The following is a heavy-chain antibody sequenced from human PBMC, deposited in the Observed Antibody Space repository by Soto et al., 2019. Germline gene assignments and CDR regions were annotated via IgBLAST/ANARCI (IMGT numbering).Heavy chain of an antibody. J-gene: IGHJ4*02. Sequence: QVHLVQSGAEVKKPGASVKVSCKASGYTFTSYAMYWVRQAPGQRLEWMGWINAGNGNTKYSQKFQGRVTITRDTPASTAYMELSSLRSEDTAVYYCATDLAFGRSDYWGQGTLVTVSS. CDR3: ATDLAFGRSDY. CDR2: INAGNGNT. D-gene: IGHD3-10*01. CDR1: GYTFTSYA. V-gene: IGHV1-3*01.